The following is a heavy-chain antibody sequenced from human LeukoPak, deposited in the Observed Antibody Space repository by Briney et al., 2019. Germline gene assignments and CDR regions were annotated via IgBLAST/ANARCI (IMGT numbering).Heavy chain of an antibody. Sequence: GGSLRLSCAASGFTFSSYGMHWVRQAPGKGLEWVAVISYDGSNKYYADSVKGRFTISRDNSKNTLYLQMNSLRAEDTAVCYCAKVGVKVDIVATITCTIDYWGQGTLVTVSS. J-gene: IGHJ4*02. CDR3: AKVGVKVDIVATITCTIDY. D-gene: IGHD5-12*01. CDR1: GFTFSSYG. CDR2: ISYDGSNK. V-gene: IGHV3-30*18.